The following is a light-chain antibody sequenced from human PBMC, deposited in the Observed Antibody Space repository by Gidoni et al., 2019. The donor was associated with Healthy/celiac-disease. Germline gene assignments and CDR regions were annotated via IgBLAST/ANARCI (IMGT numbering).Light chain of an antibody. J-gene: IGKJ2*01. V-gene: IGKV3-11*01. CDR3: QQRSNWPRT. CDR2: DAS. Sequence: EIVLTQSPATLSLSPGERATLPCRASQSVSNYLAWYQQQPGQAPRLLIYDASNRAPGIPARFSGSGSGKDFTLTISSLEPEDFAVYYCQQRSNWPRTFGQGTKLEIK. CDR1: QSVSNY.